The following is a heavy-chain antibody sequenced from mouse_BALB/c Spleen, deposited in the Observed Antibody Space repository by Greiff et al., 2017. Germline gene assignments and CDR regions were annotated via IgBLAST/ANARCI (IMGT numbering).Heavy chain of an antibody. Sequence: EVKLVESGGGLVQPGGSRKLSCAASGFTFSSFGMHWVRQAPEKGLEWVAYISSGSSTIYYADTVKGRFTISRDNPKNTLFLQMTSLRSEDTAMYYCARWGQPYYFDYWGQGTTLTVSS. D-gene: IGHD6-1*01. V-gene: IGHV5-17*02. CDR3: ARWGQPYYFDY. CDR2: ISSGSSTI. J-gene: IGHJ2*01. CDR1: GFTFSSFG.